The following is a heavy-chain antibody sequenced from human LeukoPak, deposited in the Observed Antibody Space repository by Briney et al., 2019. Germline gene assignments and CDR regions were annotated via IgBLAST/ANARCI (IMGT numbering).Heavy chain of an antibody. Sequence: GGSLRLSCAASGFTFSSYWMNWVRQAPGKGLVWVSRIASDGSSTTYADSEKGRFSISRDNAKNTLYLQVNSLRVEDTAVYYCARGRPHGNDYWGQGTLVTVSS. CDR3: ARGRPHGNDY. D-gene: IGHD4-23*01. V-gene: IGHV3-74*01. CDR2: IASDGSST. J-gene: IGHJ4*02. CDR1: GFTFSSYW.